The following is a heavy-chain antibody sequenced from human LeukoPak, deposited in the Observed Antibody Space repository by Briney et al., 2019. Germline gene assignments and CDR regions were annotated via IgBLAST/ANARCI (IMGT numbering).Heavy chain of an antibody. J-gene: IGHJ5*02. Sequence: ASVKVSCKASGYTFTNYGISWVRQAPGQGLEWMGWISIYNGNTDYAQKLRGRVTMTTDTSTSTDYMELRSLRSVDTAVYYCARITYDFWSGYYMPDDPWGQGTLVTVSS. D-gene: IGHD3-3*01. CDR2: ISIYNGNT. CDR3: ARITYDFWSGYYMPDDP. CDR1: GYTFTNYG. V-gene: IGHV1-18*01.